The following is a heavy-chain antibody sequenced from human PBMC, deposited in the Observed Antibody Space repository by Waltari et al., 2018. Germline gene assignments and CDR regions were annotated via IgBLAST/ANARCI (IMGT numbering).Heavy chain of an antibody. CDR2: VNLGDSNT. CDR1: GFTLTDYW. Sequence: EVQLVQSGAEVGKPGESLKISCKASGFTLTDYWVGWVRQMPGKGLDWMGMVNLGDSNTRYSPSFPGQITISADRSFCTAYLPWNSLKASDIAMYYCARRSGEYGELCDPWGQGTLVTVSS. V-gene: IGHV5-51*03. D-gene: IGHD4-17*01. J-gene: IGHJ5*02. CDR3: ARRSGEYGELCDP.